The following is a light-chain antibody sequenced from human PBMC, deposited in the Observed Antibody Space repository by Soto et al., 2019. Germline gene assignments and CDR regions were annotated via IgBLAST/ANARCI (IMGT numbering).Light chain of an antibody. J-gene: IGKJ5*01. CDR1: QSVNNRY. CDR3: QQYGTSPPIT. CDR2: GAS. V-gene: IGKV3-20*01. Sequence: EIVLTQSPGTLSLSPGERATLSCRSSQSVNNRYLAWYQQKPGQAPRLLISGASNRATGIPDRFSGSGSGTDFTLTISRLEPKDFAVYYCQQYGTSPPITFGQGTRLEIK.